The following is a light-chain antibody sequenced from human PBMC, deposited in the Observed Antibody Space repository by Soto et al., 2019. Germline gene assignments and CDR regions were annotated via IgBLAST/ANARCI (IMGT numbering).Light chain of an antibody. V-gene: IGLV2-14*01. J-gene: IGLJ2*01. CDR3: MSYTSSSTQ. CDR2: DVS. Sequence: QSALTQPHSVSGSPGQSITISCTGTSSDVGGYNYVSWYQQHPGKAPKLMIYDVSNRRSGVSHRFSGSKSGNTASLSISGLQAEDEADYYCMSYTSSSTQFGGGTKRTVL. CDR1: SSDVGGYNY.